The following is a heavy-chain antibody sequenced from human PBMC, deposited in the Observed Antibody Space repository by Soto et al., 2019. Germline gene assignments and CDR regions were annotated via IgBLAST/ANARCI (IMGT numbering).Heavy chain of an antibody. Sequence: GGSLRLSCVASGFTFRNYGMHWVRQAPGKGLEWVAVVSYNGNDKKFADSVKGRFTISRDNSKDTLYLQMNSLRAEDTAVYYWAKDGDEAAAGYYFDYWGQGTPVTVSS. CDR2: VSYNGNDK. J-gene: IGHJ4*02. CDR3: AKDGDEAAAGYYFDY. CDR1: GFTFRNYG. V-gene: IGHV3-30*18. D-gene: IGHD6-13*01.